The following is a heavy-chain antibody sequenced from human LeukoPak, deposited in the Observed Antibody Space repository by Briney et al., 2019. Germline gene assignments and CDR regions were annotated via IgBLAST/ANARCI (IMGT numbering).Heavy chain of an antibody. CDR1: GGSISSNPYY. J-gene: IGHJ4*02. Sequence: SETLSLTCTVSGGSISSNPYYWGWIRQPPGKGLEWIGTISYSGSTYYNPSLKSRVTISVDTSKNQFSLKLSSVTAADTAVFYCARLHDYGGNTDYWGQGTLVTVSS. CDR3: ARLHDYGGNTDY. D-gene: IGHD4-23*01. V-gene: IGHV4-39*01. CDR2: ISYSGST.